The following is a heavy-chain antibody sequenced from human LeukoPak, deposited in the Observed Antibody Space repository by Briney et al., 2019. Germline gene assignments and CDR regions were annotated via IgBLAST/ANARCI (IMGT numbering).Heavy chain of an antibody. CDR1: GYTFTSYG. CDR2: ISAYNGNT. Sequence: AASVKVSCKASGYTFTSYGISWVRQAPGQGLEWMGWISAYNGNTNYAQKLQGRVTMTTDTSTSTAYMELRSLRSDDTAVYYCARDRSNMVRGVSDAFDIWGQGTMVTVSS. V-gene: IGHV1-18*01. CDR3: ARDRSNMVRGVSDAFDI. D-gene: IGHD3-10*01. J-gene: IGHJ3*02.